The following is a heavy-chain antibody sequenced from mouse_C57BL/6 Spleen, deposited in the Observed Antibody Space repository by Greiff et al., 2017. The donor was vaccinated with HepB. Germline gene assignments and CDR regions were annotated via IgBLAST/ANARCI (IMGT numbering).Heavy chain of an antibody. CDR3: ATSRQLRFPFAY. CDR2: IDPSDSET. V-gene: IGHV1-52*01. D-gene: IGHD3-2*02. J-gene: IGHJ3*01. Sequence: VQLQQPGAELVRPGSSVKLSCKASGYTFTSYWMHWVKQRPIQGLEWIGNIDPSDSETHYNQKFKDKATLTVDKSSSTAYMQLSSLTSEDSAVYYCATSRQLRFPFAYWGQGTLVTVSA. CDR1: GYTFTSYW.